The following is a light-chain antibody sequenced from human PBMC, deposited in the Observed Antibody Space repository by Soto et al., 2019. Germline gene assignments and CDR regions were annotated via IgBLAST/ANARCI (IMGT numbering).Light chain of an antibody. CDR2: GAS. Sequence: EIVMTQSPATLSVSPGERATLSCRASQSVSSNLAWYQQKPGQAPRLLIYGASTRATGIPARFSGSGSGTEFTLTINSLQSEDFAVDYCQHYNNWPPWTFGQGTKVEIK. CDR3: QHYNNWPPWT. CDR1: QSVSSN. J-gene: IGKJ1*01. V-gene: IGKV3-15*01.